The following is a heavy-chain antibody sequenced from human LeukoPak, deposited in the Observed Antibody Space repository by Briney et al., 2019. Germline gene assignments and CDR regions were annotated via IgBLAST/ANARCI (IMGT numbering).Heavy chain of an antibody. CDR1: GGSISSYY. Sequence: SETLSLTCTVSGGSISSYYWSWIRQPPGKGLEWIGYIYYSGSTNYNPSLKSRVTISVDTSKNQFSLKLSSVTAADMAVYYCARSQVYYDSSGYYFEVYFDYWGQGTLVTVSS. D-gene: IGHD3-22*01. J-gene: IGHJ4*02. CDR2: IYYSGST. V-gene: IGHV4-59*01. CDR3: ARSQVYYDSSGYYFEVYFDY.